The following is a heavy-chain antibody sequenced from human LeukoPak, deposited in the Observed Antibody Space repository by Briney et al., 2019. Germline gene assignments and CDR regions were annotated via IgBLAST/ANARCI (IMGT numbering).Heavy chain of an antibody. V-gene: IGHV3-23*01. CDR3: AKALGYRYGPNDAFDI. J-gene: IGHJ3*02. Sequence: GGSLRLSCAASVFTFSIYAMNWVRQAPGEGLEWVSGISGSGGTTYYADSVTGRFTISRDNSKSTLYLQMNSVRAEDTAGYYCAKALGYRYGPNDAFDIWGQGTMVTVSS. D-gene: IGHD5-18*01. CDR2: ISGSGGTT. CDR1: VFTFSIYA.